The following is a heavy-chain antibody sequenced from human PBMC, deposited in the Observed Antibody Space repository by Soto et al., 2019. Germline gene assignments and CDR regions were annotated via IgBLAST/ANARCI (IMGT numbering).Heavy chain of an antibody. CDR2: ITASTTTI. CDR3: ARDGRRGYDMDV. Sequence: GGSLRLSCVASGFIFTDYSVNWVRQAPGKGLEWVSFITASTTTIYYADSIKGRFTISRDNAKNSVYLQTNSLRDEDTAVYYCARDGRRGYDMDVWGQGTTVTVSS. V-gene: IGHV3-48*02. CDR1: GFIFTDYS. D-gene: IGHD1-1*01. J-gene: IGHJ6*02.